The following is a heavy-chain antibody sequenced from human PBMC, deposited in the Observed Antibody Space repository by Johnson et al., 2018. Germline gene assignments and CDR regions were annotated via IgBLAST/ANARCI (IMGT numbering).Heavy chain of an antibody. V-gene: IGHV3-33*06. CDR3: AKIIGVAGGTYCYYGMDV. CDR1: GFTFSSYG. Sequence: QVQLVESGGGVVQPGRSLRLSCAASGFTFSSYGMHWVRQAPGKGLEWVAGIWFDARNEHYADSVRGRFTISRANSKTTLFLQMNSLGAEDPAVYYCAKIIGVAGGTYCYYGMDVWGQGTTFTVSS. J-gene: IGHJ6*02. D-gene: IGHD6-19*01. CDR2: IWFDARNE.